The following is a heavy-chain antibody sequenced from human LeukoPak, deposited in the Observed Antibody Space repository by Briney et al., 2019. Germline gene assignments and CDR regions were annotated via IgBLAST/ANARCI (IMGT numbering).Heavy chain of an antibody. V-gene: IGHV4-59*12. Sequence: SETLSLTCTVSGGSISSYYWSWIRQPPGKGLEWIGYIYYSGSTNYNPSLKSRVTISVDTSKNQFSLKLSSVTAADTAVYYCARRDAGWPYYYYGMDVWGQGTTVTVSS. J-gene: IGHJ6*02. CDR1: GGSISSYY. CDR3: ARRDAGWPYYYYGMDV. CDR2: IYYSGST.